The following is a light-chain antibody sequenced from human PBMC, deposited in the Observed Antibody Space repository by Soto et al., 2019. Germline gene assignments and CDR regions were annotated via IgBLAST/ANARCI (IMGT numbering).Light chain of an antibody. V-gene: IGKV3-11*01. CDR3: QQYGSRTLFT. J-gene: IGKJ5*01. Sequence: IGLTQSPVTLSLYPGERATLSCRATRSVNNFVAWYQQKPGQAPSLLISDASNRATGIPDRFSGSGSRTDLTLTINSREPEDFAVYYYQQYGSRTLFTFGQGTLVEIK. CDR1: RSVNNF. CDR2: DAS.